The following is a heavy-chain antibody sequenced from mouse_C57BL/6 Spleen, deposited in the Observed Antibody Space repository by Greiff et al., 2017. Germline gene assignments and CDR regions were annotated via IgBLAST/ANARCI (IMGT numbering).Heavy chain of an antibody. CDR3: AGTDLYYYAMDY. CDR1: GYTFTSSW. V-gene: IGHV1-53*01. J-gene: IGHJ4*01. Sequence: QVQLQQPGTELVKPGASVKLSCKASGYTFTSSWMHWVKQRPGQGLEWIGNINPSNGGTNYNEKFKSKATLTVDKSSSTAYMPLSSLTSEDSAVYYCAGTDLYYYAMDYWGQGTSVTVSS. D-gene: IGHD6-2*01. CDR2: INPSNGGT.